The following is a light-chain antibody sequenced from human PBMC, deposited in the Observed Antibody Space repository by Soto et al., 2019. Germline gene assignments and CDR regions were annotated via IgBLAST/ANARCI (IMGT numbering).Light chain of an antibody. Sequence: EIVMTQSPATLSVSPGERATLSCRASQCVSSNLAWYQQKPGQAPRLLIYGASTRDTGIPPRFSGSGSGTEFTITISSLQSEDFAVYYCQQYKKWPPWTCGQGTKVEIK. CDR2: GAS. CDR3: QQYKKWPPWT. J-gene: IGKJ1*01. CDR1: QCVSSN. V-gene: IGKV3-15*01.